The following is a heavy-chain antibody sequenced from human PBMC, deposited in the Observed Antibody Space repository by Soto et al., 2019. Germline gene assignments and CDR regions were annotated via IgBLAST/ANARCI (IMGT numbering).Heavy chain of an antibody. V-gene: IGHV3-23*01. CDR2: ISGSGATT. CDR1: GFTFTTYG. CDR3: AKKSLTSIGRNWFDS. J-gene: IGHJ5*01. D-gene: IGHD7-27*01. Sequence: GGSLRLSCTASGFTFTTYGMNWVRQTPGKRLEWVSIISGSGATTYYADSVKGRFTISRDNSKNTLYLQMNSLRAEDTAVYYCAKKSLTSIGRNWFDSWGQGALVTVSS.